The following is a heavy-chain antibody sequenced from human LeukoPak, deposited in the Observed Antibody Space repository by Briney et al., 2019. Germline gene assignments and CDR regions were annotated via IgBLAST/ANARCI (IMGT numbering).Heavy chain of an antibody. CDR2: INPKNAGT. D-gene: IGHD6-6*01. V-gene: IGHV1-2*02. Sequence: GASVKVSCKASGYTLTGHYIHWVRQAPGQGLEWMGWINPKNAGTNYAQKFQGRVTMTRDTSISTAYMELSRLRSDDTAVYYCARGDSSSSTYYYYYMDVWGKGTTVTVSS. CDR3: ARGDSSSSTYYYYYMDV. CDR1: GYTLTGHY. J-gene: IGHJ6*03.